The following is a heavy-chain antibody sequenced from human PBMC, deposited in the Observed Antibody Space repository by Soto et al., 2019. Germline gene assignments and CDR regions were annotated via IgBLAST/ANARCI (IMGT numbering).Heavy chain of an antibody. CDR2: ISTYNGNT. CDR1: GYTFTTYG. CDR3: ARRGAYCSGGTCYHFDY. J-gene: IGHJ4*02. V-gene: IGHV1-18*04. D-gene: IGHD2-15*01. Sequence: ASVKVSCKASGYTFTTYGISWVRQAPGQGLEWMGWISTYNGNTNYEQKLQGRVTLTTDTLTSTAYMELRSLRSDDTAVYYLARRGAYCSGGTCYHFDYWGQGTLVTVSS.